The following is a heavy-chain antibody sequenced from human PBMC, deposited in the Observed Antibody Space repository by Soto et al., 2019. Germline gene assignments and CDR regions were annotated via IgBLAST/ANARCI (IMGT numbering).Heavy chain of an antibody. D-gene: IGHD5-18*01. V-gene: IGHV4-39*07. CDR2: IYYDGST. CDR3: ASTDTAMAKFDY. Sequence: SETLSLTCTVSGGSINSNNYYWAWIRQPPGKGLAWIASIYYDGSTYYNPSLKSRVTISIDTSKNQFSLKLSSVTAADTAVYYCASTDTAMAKFDYWGQGTLVTVSS. CDR1: GGSINSNNYY. J-gene: IGHJ4*02.